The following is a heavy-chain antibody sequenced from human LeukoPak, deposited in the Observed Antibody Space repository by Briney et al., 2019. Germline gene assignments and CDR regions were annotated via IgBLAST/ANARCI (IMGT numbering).Heavy chain of an antibody. Sequence: SETLSLTCTVSGGSISSSSYYWGWIRQPPGKGLEWIGSTYYSGSTYYNPSLKSRVTISVDTSKNQFSLKLSSVTAADTAVYYCARLPVAMVSWSFCGGDCYFDYWGQGTLVTVSS. CDR1: GGSISSSSYY. CDR2: TYYSGST. D-gene: IGHD2-21*02. CDR3: ARLPVAMVSWSFCGGDCYFDY. J-gene: IGHJ4*02. V-gene: IGHV4-39*01.